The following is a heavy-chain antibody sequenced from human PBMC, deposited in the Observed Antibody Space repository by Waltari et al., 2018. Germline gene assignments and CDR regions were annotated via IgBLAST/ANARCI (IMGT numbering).Heavy chain of an antibody. CDR2: SRRKRSEI. Sequence: EVQLVESGGGLVKPGGSLRLSCAASGFTFNTSTMNWVRQAPGKGLEWGSSSRRKRSEIYYADSVKGRFTISRDNAKSSLYLQLNSLRAEDTAVYYCAGGYSSYYGMDVWGQGTTVTVSS. CDR3: AGGYSSYYGMDV. D-gene: IGHD6-13*01. CDR1: GFTFNTST. V-gene: IGHV3-21*02. J-gene: IGHJ6*02.